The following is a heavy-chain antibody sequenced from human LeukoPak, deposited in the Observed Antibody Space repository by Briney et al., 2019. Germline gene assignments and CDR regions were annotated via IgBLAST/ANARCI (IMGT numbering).Heavy chain of an antibody. Sequence: GGSLRLSCAASGFTFSDYWMSWVRQSPGKGLEWVANIKHDGSEKYYVDSVKGRFTISRDNAKNSLYPQMNSLRAEDTAVYSCARDSLRYCSGDSCYYNYWGQGTLVTVSS. V-gene: IGHV3-7*01. D-gene: IGHD2-15*01. CDR3: ARDSLRYCSGDSCYYNY. J-gene: IGHJ4*02. CDR2: IKHDGSEK. CDR1: GFTFSDYW.